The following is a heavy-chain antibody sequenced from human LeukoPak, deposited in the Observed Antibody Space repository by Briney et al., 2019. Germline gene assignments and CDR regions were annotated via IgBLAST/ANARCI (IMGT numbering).Heavy chain of an antibody. D-gene: IGHD3-10*02. Sequence: PSETLSLTCTVSGGSISSYYWSWIRQPPGKGLEWIGYIYYSGSTNYNPSLKSRVTISVDTSKNQFSLKLSSVTAADTAVYYCARDMFALGAFDIWGQGTMVTVSS. CDR3: ARDMFALGAFDI. CDR1: GGSISSYY. V-gene: IGHV4-59*01. CDR2: IYYSGST. J-gene: IGHJ3*02.